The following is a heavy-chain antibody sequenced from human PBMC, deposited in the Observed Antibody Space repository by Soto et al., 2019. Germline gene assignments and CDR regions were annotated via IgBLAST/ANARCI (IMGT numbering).Heavy chain of an antibody. V-gene: IGHV1-69*02. D-gene: IGHD3-10*01. J-gene: IGHJ4*02. CDR1: GGTFSSYT. CDR2: IIPILGIA. Sequence: GASVKVSCKASGGTFSSYTISWVRQAPGQGLEWMGRIIPILGIANYAQKFQGRVTITADKSTSTAYMELSSLRSEDTAVYYCARAADYYGSGTYIDYWGQGTLVTVSS. CDR3: ARAADYYGSGTYIDY.